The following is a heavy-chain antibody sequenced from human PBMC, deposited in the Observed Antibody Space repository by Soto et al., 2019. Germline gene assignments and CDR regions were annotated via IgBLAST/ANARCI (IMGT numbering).Heavy chain of an antibody. CDR2: INPSGGTT. CDR1: GYTFTSNW. J-gene: IGHJ5*02. V-gene: IGHV1-46*01. D-gene: IGHD6-13*01. CDR3: ARDHSISSSGAWWLDP. Sequence: ASVKVSCKASGYTFTSNWIHWMRRAPGQGLEWMGIINPSGGTTYYAQKFQGRVTLTRDTSTSTVYMELTSLTSEDTAVCYCARDHSISSSGAWWLDPWGQGTLVTVSS.